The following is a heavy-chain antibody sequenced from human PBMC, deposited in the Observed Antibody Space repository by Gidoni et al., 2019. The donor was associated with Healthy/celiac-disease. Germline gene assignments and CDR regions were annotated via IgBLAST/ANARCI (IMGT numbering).Heavy chain of an antibody. CDR3: AKDYSSGFDP. D-gene: IGHD5-18*01. V-gene: IGHV3-30*18. CDR1: GFTFSSYG. CDR2: ISYDGSNK. J-gene: IGHJ5*02. Sequence: QVQLVESGGGVVQPGRSLRLSCAASGFTFSSYGMHWVRQAPGKGLGWVAVISYDGSNKYYADSVKGRFTISRDNSKNTLYLQMNSLRAEDTAVYYCAKDYSSGFDPWGQGTLVTVSS.